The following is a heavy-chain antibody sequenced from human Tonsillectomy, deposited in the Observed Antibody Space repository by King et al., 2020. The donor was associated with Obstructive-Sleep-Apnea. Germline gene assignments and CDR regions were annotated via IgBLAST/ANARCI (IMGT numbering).Heavy chain of an antibody. V-gene: IGHV3-33*06. J-gene: IGHJ4*02. Sequence: VQLVESGGGVVQPVRSLRLSCAASGFTFSSYGMHWVRQAPGKGLEWVAVIWYDGSNKYYADSVKGRFTISRDNSKNTLYLQMNSLRAEDTAVYYCAKDRDYGDYGKYYFDYWGQGTLVTVSS. D-gene: IGHD4-17*01. CDR1: GFTFSSYG. CDR2: IWYDGSNK. CDR3: AKDRDYGDYGKYYFDY.